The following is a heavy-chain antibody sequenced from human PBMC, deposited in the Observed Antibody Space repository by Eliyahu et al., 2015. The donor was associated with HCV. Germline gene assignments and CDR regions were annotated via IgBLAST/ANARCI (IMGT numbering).Heavy chain of an antibody. Sequence: QVQLEQSGAEVKKPXASVRLSXKTSGXTFTDNXVHWVRQTPGQGLEWMGIINPRSXSPAYSQKFRGRVTMTRDKPTRTFYMXLNSLTSEDTAIYYCARDHVVDSRIGYSFDVWGQGTTVTVSS. J-gene: IGHJ6*02. CDR3: ARDHVVDSRIGYSFDV. CDR2: INPRSXSP. D-gene: IGHD2-15*01. CDR1: GXTFTDNX. V-gene: IGHV1-46*01.